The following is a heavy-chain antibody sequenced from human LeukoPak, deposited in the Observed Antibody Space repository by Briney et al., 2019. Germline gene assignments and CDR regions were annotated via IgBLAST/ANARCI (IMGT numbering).Heavy chain of an antibody. CDR3: ARDPPGSGSYLDY. CDR2: IYYSGST. V-gene: IGHV4-59*01. Sequence: SETLSLTCTVSGGSINNYYWSWIRQPPGEGLEYIGYIYYSGSTNYNPSLKSRVTISVDTSKNQFSLKLSSVTAADTAVYYCARDPPGSGSYLDYWGQGTLVTVSS. CDR1: GGSINNYY. D-gene: IGHD3-10*01. J-gene: IGHJ4*02.